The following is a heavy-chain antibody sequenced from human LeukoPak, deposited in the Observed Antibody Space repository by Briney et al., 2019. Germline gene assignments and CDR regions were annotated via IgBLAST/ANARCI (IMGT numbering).Heavy chain of an antibody. J-gene: IGHJ6*02. Sequence: GGSLRLSCAASGFTVSSNYMSWVRLAPGKGLEWVSVIYSGGSTYYADSVKGRFTISRHNSKNTLYLQMNSLRAEDTAVYYCASGDILTVPGYGMDVWGQGTTVTVSS. CDR2: IYSGGST. CDR1: GFTVSSNY. V-gene: IGHV3-53*04. D-gene: IGHD3-9*01. CDR3: ASGDILTVPGYGMDV.